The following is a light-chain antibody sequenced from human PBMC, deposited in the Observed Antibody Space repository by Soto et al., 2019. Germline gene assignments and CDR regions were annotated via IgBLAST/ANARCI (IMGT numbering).Light chain of an antibody. V-gene: IGKV1-5*01. CDR3: QQYDIYPWT. CDR2: DAS. CDR1: QSISGW. J-gene: IGKJ1*01. Sequence: IQMTQSPSTLSASVGDGVTITCRASQSISGWLAWYQQKPGKAPNLLIYDASSLETGVPSRFSGSGSGTEFTLSISSLQPDDFATYYCQQYDIYPWTFGQGTKVDIK.